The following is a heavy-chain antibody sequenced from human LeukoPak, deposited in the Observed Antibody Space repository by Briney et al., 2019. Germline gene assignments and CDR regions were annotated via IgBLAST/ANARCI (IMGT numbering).Heavy chain of an antibody. Sequence: GGSLRLSCAASGFTFSSYGMHWVRQAPGKGLEWVAVIWYDGSNKYYADSVKGRFTISRDNSKNTLYLQMNSLRAEDTAVYYCARDRVEGSKNDYGDYVFDYWGQGTLVTVSS. CDR1: GFTFSSYG. CDR3: ARDRVEGSKNDYGDYVFDY. V-gene: IGHV3-33*01. J-gene: IGHJ4*02. D-gene: IGHD4-17*01. CDR2: IWYDGSNK.